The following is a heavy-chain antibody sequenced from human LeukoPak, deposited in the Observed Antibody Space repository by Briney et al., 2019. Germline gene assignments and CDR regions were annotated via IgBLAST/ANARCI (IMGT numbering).Heavy chain of an antibody. Sequence: GRSLRLSCAASGFTFSNYGMHWVRQAPGKGLEWVAIISYDGSNKYYADSVQGRFTISRDNSKNTLYLQMNSLRAEDTAVYYCAKDLGGGSGCYDLWGRGTLVTVSS. D-gene: IGHD6-19*01. CDR3: AKDLGGGSGCYDL. V-gene: IGHV3-30*18. J-gene: IGHJ2*01. CDR2: ISYDGSNK. CDR1: GFTFSNYG.